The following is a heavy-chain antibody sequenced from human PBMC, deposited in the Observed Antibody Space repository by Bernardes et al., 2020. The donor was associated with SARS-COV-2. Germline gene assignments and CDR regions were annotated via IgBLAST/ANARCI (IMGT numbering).Heavy chain of an antibody. CDR1: GGSISNSAFY. CDR3: ARRITIFGVVDDGLDV. CDR2: IFYSGST. V-gene: IGHV4-39*01. J-gene: IGHJ6*02. D-gene: IGHD3-3*01. Sequence: SETLSLTCTVSGGSISNSAFYWDWIRQPPGRGLEWIGSIFYSGSTYYNSSPNSLVTISIDTSKNQFSLKLTSVTAADTAVYYCARRITIFGVVDDGLDVWGQGTTVTVSS.